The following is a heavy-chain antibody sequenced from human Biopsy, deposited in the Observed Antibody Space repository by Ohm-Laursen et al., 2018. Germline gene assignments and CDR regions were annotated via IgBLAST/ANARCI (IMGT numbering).Heavy chain of an antibody. CDR1: GFNFDDYA. Sequence: RSLRLSCLASGFNFDDYAMHWIRQGPGKGLEWVAGLTWNSGTIAYAGSVRGRFTISRDNAKNSLYLQMNNLTSEDTALYYCVRSLRNYDFLDSWGQGTLVSVSS. V-gene: IGHV3-9*01. CDR3: VRSLRNYDFLDS. CDR2: LTWNSGTI. J-gene: IGHJ4*02. D-gene: IGHD3-16*01.